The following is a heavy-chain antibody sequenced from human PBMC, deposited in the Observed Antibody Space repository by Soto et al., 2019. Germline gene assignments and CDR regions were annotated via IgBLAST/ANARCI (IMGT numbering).Heavy chain of an antibody. Sequence: GGSLRLSCVVSGFTFNNYGINWVRQAPGKGLEWVSSVSKSGYKYYSDSVKGRFTISRDNSKNTLSLQMNSLRAEDTAVYYCGRDRTYSSSWFRDYYYYGMDVWGQGTTVTVSS. CDR2: VSKSGYK. D-gene: IGHD6-13*01. CDR1: GFTFNNYG. CDR3: GRDRTYSSSWFRDYYYYGMDV. J-gene: IGHJ6*02. V-gene: IGHV3-21*01.